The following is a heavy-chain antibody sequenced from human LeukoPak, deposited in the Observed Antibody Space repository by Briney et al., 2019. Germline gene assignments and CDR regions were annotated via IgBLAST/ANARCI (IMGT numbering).Heavy chain of an antibody. D-gene: IGHD2-15*01. Sequence: GGSLRLSCAASGFTFSSYAMSWVRQAPGKGLEWVAVISYDGSNKYYADSVKGRFTISRDNSKNTLYLQMNSLRAEDTAVYYCAKDLGAYCSGGSCYAGYWGQGTLVTVSS. J-gene: IGHJ4*02. V-gene: IGHV3-30*18. CDR1: GFTFSSYA. CDR2: ISYDGSNK. CDR3: AKDLGAYCSGGSCYAGY.